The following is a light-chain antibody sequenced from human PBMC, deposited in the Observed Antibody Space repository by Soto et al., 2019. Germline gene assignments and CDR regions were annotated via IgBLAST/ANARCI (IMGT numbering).Light chain of an antibody. J-gene: IGKJ2*01. CDR2: AAS. CDR3: QQYGYPPLYT. Sequence: EIVLAQSPGTLSLSPGERATLSCRASQSVSNKYLAWYQQKPGQAPRLLIYAASSRATGIPDRFSGSVSGTDFTLTISRLEPEDFAMYYCQQYGYPPLYTFGQGTKLEIK. CDR1: QSVSNKY. V-gene: IGKV3-20*01.